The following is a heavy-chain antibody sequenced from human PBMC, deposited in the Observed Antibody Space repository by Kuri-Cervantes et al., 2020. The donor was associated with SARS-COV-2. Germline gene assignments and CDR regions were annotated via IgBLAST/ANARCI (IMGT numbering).Heavy chain of an antibody. CDR1: GFTFTTYG. Sequence: ASVKVSCKASGFTFTTYGFCWLRQAPGQGLEWMGWISTNSGNTVYAQKFQGRVTMTEDTSTDTAYMELSSLRSEDTAVYYCATSSSSWYYGMDVWGQGTTVTVSS. CDR3: ATSSSSWYYGMDV. D-gene: IGHD6-13*01. J-gene: IGHJ6*02. V-gene: IGHV1-18*01. CDR2: ISTNSGNT.